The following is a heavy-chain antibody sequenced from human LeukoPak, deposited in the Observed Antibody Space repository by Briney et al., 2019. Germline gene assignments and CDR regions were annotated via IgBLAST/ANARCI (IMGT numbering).Heavy chain of an antibody. CDR3: ARLILWETSNAFDI. CDR2: ISCDGSNK. V-gene: IGHV3-30*09. Sequence: GRSLRLSCAASGFTFSSYAMHWVRQAPGKGLEWVAVISCDGSNKYYADSVKGRFALSRDNAKNSVHLQMNSLRAEDTAVYFCARLILWETSNAFDIWGQGTMVTVSS. J-gene: IGHJ3*02. CDR1: GFTFSSYA. D-gene: IGHD1-26*01.